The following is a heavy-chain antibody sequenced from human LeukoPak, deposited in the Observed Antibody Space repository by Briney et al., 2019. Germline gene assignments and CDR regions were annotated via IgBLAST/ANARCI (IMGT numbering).Heavy chain of an antibody. CDR3: AKGVTYYYGSGSYISDY. D-gene: IGHD3-10*01. J-gene: IGHJ4*02. CDR2: ISGSGGST. V-gene: IGHV3-23*01. Sequence: GGSLRLSCAASGFTFSSYGMSWVRQAPGKGLEWVSAISGSGGSTYYADSVKGRFTISRDNSKNTLYLQMNSLRAEDTAVYYCAKGVTYYYGSGSYISDYWGQGTLVTVSS. CDR1: GFTFSSYG.